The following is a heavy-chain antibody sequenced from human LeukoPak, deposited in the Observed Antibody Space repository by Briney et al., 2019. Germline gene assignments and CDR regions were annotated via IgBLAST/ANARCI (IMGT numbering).Heavy chain of an antibody. Sequence: GESLKISCKVSGYTFATYWIGWVRQMPGKGLEWMGNIYPDDSDTRYSPSFQGQVIISADKSISTAYLQWSSLKASDTAMYYCFVSILLGSELDYWGQGTLVTVSS. D-gene: IGHD1-26*01. CDR2: IYPDDSDT. CDR3: FVSILLGSELDY. J-gene: IGHJ4*02. CDR1: GYTFATYW. V-gene: IGHV5-51*01.